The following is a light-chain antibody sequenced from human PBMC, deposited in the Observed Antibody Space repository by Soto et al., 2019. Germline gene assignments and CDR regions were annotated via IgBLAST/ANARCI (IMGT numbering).Light chain of an antibody. V-gene: IGKV3-20*01. Sequence: IVLTQSPGTLSLSPGERATLSCRASQSVTSFLAWYQQKPGQAPRLLIFDASSRATGIPDRFSGSGSGTDFTLTISRLEPEDFAVFYCQQYGASPWTFGQGTKVEI. CDR1: QSVTSF. CDR3: QQYGASPWT. J-gene: IGKJ1*01. CDR2: DAS.